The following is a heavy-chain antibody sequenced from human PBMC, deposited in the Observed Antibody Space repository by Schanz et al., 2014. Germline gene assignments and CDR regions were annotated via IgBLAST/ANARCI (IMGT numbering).Heavy chain of an antibody. V-gene: IGHV3-23*04. Sequence: EVQLVESGGGLIQPGGSLRLSCATSGFTFSTYAMSWVRQAPGKGLEWVSGISGSGVITYYEDSVKGRFTISRDNSENTLFLEMNSLRLEDTAVYYCARDDGGGYNQIDYWGQGALVTVSS. CDR2: ISGSGVIT. D-gene: IGHD5-12*01. J-gene: IGHJ4*02. CDR1: GFTFSTYA. CDR3: ARDDGGGYNQIDY.